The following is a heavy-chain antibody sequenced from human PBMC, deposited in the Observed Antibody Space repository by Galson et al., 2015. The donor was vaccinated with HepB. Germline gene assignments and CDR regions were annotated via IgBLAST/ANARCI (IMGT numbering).Heavy chain of an antibody. CDR2: IWYDGSNK. CDR1: GFTFSSYG. CDR3: ARDAQYYDILTGYFFGDYSGFDY. D-gene: IGHD3-9*01. Sequence: SLRLSCAASGFTFSSYGMHWVRQAPGKGLEWVAVIWYDGSNKYYADSVKGRFTISRDNSKNTLYLQMNSLRAEDTAVYYCARDAQYYDILTGYFFGDYSGFDYWGQGTLVTVSS. V-gene: IGHV3-33*01. J-gene: IGHJ4*02.